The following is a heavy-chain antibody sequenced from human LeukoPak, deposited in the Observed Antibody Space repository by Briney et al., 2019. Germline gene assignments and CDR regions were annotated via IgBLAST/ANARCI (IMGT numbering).Heavy chain of an antibody. D-gene: IGHD4-23*01. CDR2: IYSGGST. J-gene: IGHJ6*02. V-gene: IGHV3-53*01. Sequence: GGSLRLSCAASGFTVSSNYMSWVRQAPGKGLEWVSVIYSGGSTYYADSVKGRFTISRDNSKNTLYLQMNSLRAEDTAVYYCARGAGGNPPYGMDVWGQGTTVTVSS. CDR3: ARGAGGNPPYGMDV. CDR1: GFTVSSNY.